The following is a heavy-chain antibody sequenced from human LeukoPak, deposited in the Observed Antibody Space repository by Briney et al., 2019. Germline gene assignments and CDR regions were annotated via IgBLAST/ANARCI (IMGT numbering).Heavy chain of an antibody. V-gene: IGHV3-21*01. CDR3: ARDLYCSSTSCYSFDAFDI. J-gene: IGHJ3*02. CDR2: ISSSSSYI. CDR1: GFTFSSYS. Sequence: TGGSLRLSCAASGFTFSSYSMNWVRQAPGKGLEWVSSISSSSSYIYYADSVKGRFTISRDNAKNSLYLQMNSLRAEDTAVYYCARDLYCSSTSCYSFDAFDIWGQGTMVTVSS. D-gene: IGHD2-2*01.